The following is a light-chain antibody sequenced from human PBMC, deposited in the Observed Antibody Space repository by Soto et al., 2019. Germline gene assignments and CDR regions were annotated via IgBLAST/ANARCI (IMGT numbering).Light chain of an antibody. CDR3: QQYNSYWFT. CDR1: QSISSW. Sequence: DIQMTQSPSTLSASVGDRVTITCRASQSISSWLAWYQQKPGKAPKLLIYDASSLESGVPSRFSGSGSGTEFTLTISSLQPDDFATYYCQQYNSYWFTFGGGTKVEIK. J-gene: IGKJ4*01. CDR2: DAS. V-gene: IGKV1-5*01.